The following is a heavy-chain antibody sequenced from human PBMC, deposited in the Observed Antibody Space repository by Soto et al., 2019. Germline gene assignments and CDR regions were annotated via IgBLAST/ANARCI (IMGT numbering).Heavy chain of an antibody. CDR1: GFAVSSKY. CDR2: IYGGGTT. J-gene: IGHJ4*02. Sequence: PGGSLRLSCAASGFAVSSKYMTWVRQAPGKGLEWVSVIYGGGTTYYADSVKGRFTISRDTSKNTLYLQMNSLRAEDTAVYYCAKGLVLQWFGEPPFYWGQGTLVTVSS. D-gene: IGHD3-10*01. V-gene: IGHV3-53*01. CDR3: AKGLVLQWFGEPPFY.